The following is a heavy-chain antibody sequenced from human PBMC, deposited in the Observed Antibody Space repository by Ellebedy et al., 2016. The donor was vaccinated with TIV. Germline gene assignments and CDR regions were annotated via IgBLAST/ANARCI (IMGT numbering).Heavy chain of an antibody. CDR1: RGSITTGCFY. J-gene: IGHJ4*02. CDR2: VYYSGST. D-gene: IGHD5-12*01. Sequence: MPSETLSLTCTVSRGSITTGCFYWSWIRQPPGKGLEWIGSVYYSGSTYYNPSPKSRVTISVDTSKNQFSLMLSSVTAADTALYYCARGTATIITHPFDSWGQGTLVTASS. CDR3: ARGTATIITHPFDS. V-gene: IGHV4-39*01.